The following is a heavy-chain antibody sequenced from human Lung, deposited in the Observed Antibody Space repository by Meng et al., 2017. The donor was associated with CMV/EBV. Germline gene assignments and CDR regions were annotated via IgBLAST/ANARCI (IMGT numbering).Heavy chain of an antibody. Sequence: SVKVSCKASGDTSNTYTFNWVRQAPGRGLEWMGGIIPYLDESNYAQTFQGRLTITSDRSTAAFMELTSLRSEDTAVYFCAGRGPYGRVLNVWGQGTLVTVSS. V-gene: IGHV1-69*10. CDR3: AGRGPYGRVLNV. CDR1: GDTSNTYT. CDR2: IIPYLDES. J-gene: IGHJ3*01. D-gene: IGHD3-10*01.